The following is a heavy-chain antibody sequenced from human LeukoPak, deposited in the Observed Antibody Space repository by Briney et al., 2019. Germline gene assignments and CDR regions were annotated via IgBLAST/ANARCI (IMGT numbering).Heavy chain of an antibody. V-gene: IGHV4-39*01. CDR2: MYYSGRT. D-gene: IGHD1-26*01. CDR3: GTSGWEQLLLQ. Sequence: PSETLSLTCTVSGGSITSSTFYWGWIRQLPGEGLEWIGTMYYSGRTNYNPSLEGRVSISVDPSKNQFSLKLSSVTAADTAVYYCGTSGWEQLLLQWGQGTLVTVSS. CDR1: GGSITSSTFY. J-gene: IGHJ4*02.